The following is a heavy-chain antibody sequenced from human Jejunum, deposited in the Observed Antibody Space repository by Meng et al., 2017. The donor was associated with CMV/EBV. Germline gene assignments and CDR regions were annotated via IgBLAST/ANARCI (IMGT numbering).Heavy chain of an antibody. Sequence: VQLVQSGAEVKKPGATVEVSCKASGYTFTSYAMNWVRQAPGQRLAWTGWINTGNGETKYSQKFQGRVTLTRDTSASTAYMELSSLRSEDTAVYYCASRPGIAVAGFDYWGQGTLVTVSS. J-gene: IGHJ4*02. CDR3: ASRPGIAVAGFDY. CDR1: GYTFTSYA. D-gene: IGHD6-19*01. V-gene: IGHV1-3*04. CDR2: INTGNGET.